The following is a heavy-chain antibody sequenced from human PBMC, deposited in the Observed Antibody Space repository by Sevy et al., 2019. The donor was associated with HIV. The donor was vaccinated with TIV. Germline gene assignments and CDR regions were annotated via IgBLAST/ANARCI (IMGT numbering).Heavy chain of an antibody. V-gene: IGHV4-34*01. CDR2: INHSGST. CDR1: GGSFSGYY. J-gene: IGHJ6*03. CDR3: ARRGITMVRGYYYYYMDV. Sequence: SETLSLTCAVYGGSFSGYYWSWIRQPPGKGLEWIGQINHSGSTNYNPSLKSRVTISVDTSKNQFSLKLSSVTAADTAVYYCARRGITMVRGYYYYYMDVWGKGTTVTVSS. D-gene: IGHD3-10*01.